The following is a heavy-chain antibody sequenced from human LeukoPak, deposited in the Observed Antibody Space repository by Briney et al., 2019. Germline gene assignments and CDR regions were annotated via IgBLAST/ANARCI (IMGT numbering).Heavy chain of an antibody. J-gene: IGHJ4*02. CDR1: GFTLSSHA. Sequence: TPGGSLRLSCAASGFTLSSHAMNWVRQAPGKGLEWVSSISSSSSYIYYADSVKGRFTISRDNAKNSLYLQMNSLRAEDTALYYCAKDIQPFIGWSLDYWGQGTLVTVSS. CDR3: AKDIQPFIGWSLDY. CDR2: ISSSSSYI. D-gene: IGHD6-19*01. V-gene: IGHV3-21*04.